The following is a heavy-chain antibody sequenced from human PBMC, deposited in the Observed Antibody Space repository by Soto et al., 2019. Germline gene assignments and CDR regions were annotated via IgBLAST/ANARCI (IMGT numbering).Heavy chain of an antibody. CDR1: GYTFTSYG. J-gene: IGHJ1*01. V-gene: IGHV1-18*01. D-gene: IGHD3-9*01. CDR2: ISAYNGNT. CDR3: ARDPYDILSGYYPSAESLHH. Sequence: ASVKVSCKASGYTFTSYGISWVRQAPGQGLEWMGWISAYNGNTNYAQKLQGRVTMTTDTSTSTAYMELRSLRSDDTAVYYCARDPYDILSGYYPSAESLHHSGQAILVTVSS.